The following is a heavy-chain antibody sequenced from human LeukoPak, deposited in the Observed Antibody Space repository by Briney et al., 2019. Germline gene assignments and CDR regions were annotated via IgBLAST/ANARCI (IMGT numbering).Heavy chain of an antibody. CDR3: ARESVYGGSSGYFDY. CDR1: GYSISSGYY. CDR2: IYHSGST. V-gene: IGHV4-38-2*02. J-gene: IGHJ4*02. Sequence: SETLSLTCTVSGYSISSGYYWGWIRQPPGKGLEWIGSIYHSGSTYYNPSLKSRVTISVDTSKNQFSLKLSSVTAADTAVYYCARESVYGGSSGYFDYWGQGTLVTVSS. D-gene: IGHD4-23*01.